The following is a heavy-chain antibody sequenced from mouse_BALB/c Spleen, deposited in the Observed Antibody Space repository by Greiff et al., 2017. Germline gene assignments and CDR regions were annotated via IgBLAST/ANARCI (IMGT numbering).Heavy chain of an antibody. J-gene: IGHJ4*01. V-gene: IGHV5-9-4*01. Sequence: EVHLVESGGGLVKPGGSLKLSCAASGFTFSSYAMSWVRQSPEKRLEWVAEISSGGSYTYYPDTVTGRFTISRDNAKNTLYLEMSSLRSEDTAMYYCARVYGSRSYAMDYWGQGTSVTVSS. CDR2: ISSGGSYT. CDR1: GFTFSSYA. CDR3: ARVYGSRSYAMDY. D-gene: IGHD1-1*01.